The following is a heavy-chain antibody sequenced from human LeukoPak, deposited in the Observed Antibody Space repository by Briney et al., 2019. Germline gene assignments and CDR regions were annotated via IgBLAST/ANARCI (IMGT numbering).Heavy chain of an antibody. Sequence: GGSLRLSCAASGFTFSSYWMSWVRQAPGKGLEWVANIKQDGSEKYYVDSVKGRFTISRDNAKNSLYLQMNSLRGEDTAVYYCARWTATVTYFYYFDYWGQGTLVTVSS. CDR1: GFTFSSYW. CDR2: IKQDGSEK. D-gene: IGHD4-17*01. CDR3: ARWTATVTYFYYFDY. J-gene: IGHJ4*02. V-gene: IGHV3-7*01.